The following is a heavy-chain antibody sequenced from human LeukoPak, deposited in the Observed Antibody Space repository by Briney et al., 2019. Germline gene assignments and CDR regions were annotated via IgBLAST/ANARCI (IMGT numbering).Heavy chain of an antibody. D-gene: IGHD1-14*01. J-gene: IGHJ4*02. Sequence: ASVKVSCKASGYTFDNFYIHWVRQAPGQGPEWMRWINGNDGSTNYALKFQGRVTMTRVTAISTVYMDLSGLRPDDTAIYYCARDEGSTYNQLDYWGQGTLVTVSS. CDR1: GYTFDNFY. CDR3: ARDEGSTYNQLDY. CDR2: INGNDGST. V-gene: IGHV1-2*02.